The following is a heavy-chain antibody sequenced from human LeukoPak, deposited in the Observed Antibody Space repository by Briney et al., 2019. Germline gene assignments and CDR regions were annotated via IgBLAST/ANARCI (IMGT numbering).Heavy chain of an antibody. CDR3: AKDVVVLRYYFDY. V-gene: IGHV3-23*01. CDR1: GFTFGIYA. Sequence: AGSLRLSCAASGFTFGIYAMSWVRQAPGKGLEWVSAISGGGGDTYYADSVKGRFTISSDNSKNTLYLQMNSLRAEDTAVYYCAKDVVVLRYYFDYWGQGTLVTVSS. CDR2: ISGGGGDT. D-gene: IGHD2-2*01. J-gene: IGHJ4*02.